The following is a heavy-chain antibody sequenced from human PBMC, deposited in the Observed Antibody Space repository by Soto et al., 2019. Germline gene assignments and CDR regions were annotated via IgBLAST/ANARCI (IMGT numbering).Heavy chain of an antibody. V-gene: IGHV3-23*01. Sequence: EVRLLESGGGLVKPGGSLRLSCATSGLTFSNYAMSWVRQAPGGGLEWFSSMSGSSSTTYYADSVRGRFTISRDRSKNTLYLQMSSLRTEDTALYYCAKNQERELPRVIDFWGQGTLVTVYS. CDR1: GLTFSNYA. CDR3: AKNQERELPRVIDF. D-gene: IGHD1-7*01. CDR2: MSGSSSTT. J-gene: IGHJ4*02.